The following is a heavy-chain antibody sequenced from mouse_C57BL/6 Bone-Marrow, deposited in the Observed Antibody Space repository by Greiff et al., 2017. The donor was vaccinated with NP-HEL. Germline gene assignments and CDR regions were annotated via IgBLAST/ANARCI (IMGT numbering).Heavy chain of an antibody. D-gene: IGHD2-1*01. J-gene: IGHJ4*01. Sequence: EVQLQQSGAELVKPGASVKLSCTASGFTIKDYYMHWVKQRTEQGLEWIGRIDPEDGETKYAQKFQGKATITADTSSNAAYLQLSSLTSEDTAVYYCARCYYGSSYYALDYWGKGTSVTVSS. CDR2: IDPEDGET. CDR3: ARCYYGSSYYALDY. CDR1: GFTIKDYY. V-gene: IGHV14-2*01.